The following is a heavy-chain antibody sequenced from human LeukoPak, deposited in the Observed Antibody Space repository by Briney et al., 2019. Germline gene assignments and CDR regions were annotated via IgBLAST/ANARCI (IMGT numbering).Heavy chain of an antibody. CDR1: GGSISSYY. CDR3: ARARYDILTGYSDDAFDT. Sequence: SETLSLTCTVSGGSISSYYWSWIRQPAGKGLEWIGRIYTSGSTNYNPSLKSRVTMSVDTSKNQFSLKLSSVTAADTAVYYCARARYDILTGYSDDAFDTWGQGTMVTVSS. D-gene: IGHD3-9*01. CDR2: IYTSGST. V-gene: IGHV4-4*07. J-gene: IGHJ3*02.